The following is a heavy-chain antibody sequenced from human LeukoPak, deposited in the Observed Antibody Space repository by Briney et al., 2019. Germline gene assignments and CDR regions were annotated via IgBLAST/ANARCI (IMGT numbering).Heavy chain of an antibody. Sequence: ASLTVSCKVSGYTLTELSMHWVRQAPGKGLEWMGGFDPEDGETIYAQKFQGRVTITADESTSTAYMELSSLRSEDTAVYYCASKSSIAAPRYYYYGMDVWGQGTTVTVSS. D-gene: IGHD6-6*01. CDR3: ASKSSIAAPRYYYYGMDV. CDR1: GYTLTELS. V-gene: IGHV1-24*01. CDR2: FDPEDGET. J-gene: IGHJ6*02.